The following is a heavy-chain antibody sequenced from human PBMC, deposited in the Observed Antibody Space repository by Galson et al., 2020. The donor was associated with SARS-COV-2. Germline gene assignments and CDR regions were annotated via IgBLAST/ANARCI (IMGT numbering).Heavy chain of an antibody. D-gene: IGHD3-22*01. J-gene: IGHJ4*02. Sequence: SETLSLTCTVSGGSISSGGYYWSWIRQHPGKGLEWIGYIYYSGSTYYNPSLKSRVTISVDTSKNQFSLKLSSVTAADTAVYYCARAGAYYYDSSGYYQIRFDYWGQGTLVTVSS. CDR1: GGSISSGGYY. CDR3: ARAGAYYYDSSGYYQIRFDY. CDR2: IYYSGST. V-gene: IGHV4-31*03.